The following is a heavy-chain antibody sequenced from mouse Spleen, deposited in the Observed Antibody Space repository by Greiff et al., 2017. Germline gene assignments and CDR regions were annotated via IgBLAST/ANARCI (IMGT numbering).Heavy chain of an antibody. CDR2: INPGSGGT. Sequence: QVQLQQSGAELVRPGTSVKVSCKASGYAFTNYLIEWVKQRPGQGLEWIGVINPGSGGTNYNEKFKGKATLTADKSSSTAYMQLSSLTSEDSAVYFCARGGTTVVAPFAYWGQGTLVTVSA. D-gene: IGHD1-1*01. CDR3: ARGGTTVVAPFAY. V-gene: IGHV1-54*01. CDR1: GYAFTNYL. J-gene: IGHJ3*01.